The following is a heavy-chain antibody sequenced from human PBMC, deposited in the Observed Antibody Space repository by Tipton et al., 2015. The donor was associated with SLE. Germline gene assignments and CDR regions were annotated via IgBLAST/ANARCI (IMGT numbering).Heavy chain of an antibody. J-gene: IGHJ6*03. CDR3: ARGRRGAAAGDYYYYYMDV. Sequence: TLSLTCTVSDGSISSYYWSWIRQPPGKGLEWIGYISDSGRTNYNPSLKSRVTISVDTFKNQFSLKLSSVTAADTAVYYCARGRRGAAAGDYYYYYMDVWGKGTTVTVSS. CDR1: DGSISSYY. V-gene: IGHV4-59*01. CDR2: ISDSGRT. D-gene: IGHD6-13*01.